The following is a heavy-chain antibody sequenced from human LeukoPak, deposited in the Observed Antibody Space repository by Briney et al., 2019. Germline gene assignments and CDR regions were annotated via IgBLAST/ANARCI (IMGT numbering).Heavy chain of an antibody. CDR1: GFPFSSYW. J-gene: IGHJ4*02. V-gene: IGHV3-7*01. CDR3: ARDLAYSRLDY. CDR2: INPDGNKK. D-gene: IGHD5-18*01. Sequence: GGSLRLSCVASGFPFSSYWMTWVRQAPGKGLEWVASINPDGNKKYSADSVKGRFTISGDNAENSLYLQMNSLRVEDTAFYYCARDLAYSRLDYWGQGMLVTVSS.